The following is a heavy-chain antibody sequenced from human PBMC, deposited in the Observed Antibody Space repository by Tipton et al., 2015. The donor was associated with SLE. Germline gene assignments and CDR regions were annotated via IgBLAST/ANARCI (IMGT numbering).Heavy chain of an antibody. V-gene: IGHV4-59*11. CDR3: AGAWQGYCSGGTCYVLDY. CDR2: ISYSETT. CDR1: GGSISSHY. D-gene: IGHD2-15*01. Sequence: TLSLTCTVSGGSISSHYWSSIRQPPGKGLEWIGYISYSETTNYNPSLKSRVTISVDTSKNQFSLKLRSVTAADTAVYYCAGAWQGYCSGGTCYVLDYWGQGTLVTVSS. J-gene: IGHJ4*02.